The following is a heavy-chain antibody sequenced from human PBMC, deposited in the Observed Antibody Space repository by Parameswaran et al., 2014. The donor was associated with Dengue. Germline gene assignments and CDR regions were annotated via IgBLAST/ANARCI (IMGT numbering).Heavy chain of an antibody. V-gene: IGHV1-2*06. D-gene: IGHD5-12*01. Sequence: WVRQAPGQGLEWMGRINPKSGGTNYAQKFQGRVTMTRDTSTTTVYMEVSSLRSDDTAVYYCARSVDENFYYYYGMDVWGQGTTVTVSS. J-gene: IGHJ6*02. CDR3: ARSVDENFYYYYGMDV. CDR2: INPKSGGT.